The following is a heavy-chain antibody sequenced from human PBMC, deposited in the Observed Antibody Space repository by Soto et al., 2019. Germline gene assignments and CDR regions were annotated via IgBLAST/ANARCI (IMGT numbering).Heavy chain of an antibody. D-gene: IGHD3-3*01. CDR2: IVPAFGTP. CDR3: AIGATIFGVAAYSYYEMEV. V-gene: IGHV1-69*01. J-gene: IGHJ6*02. Sequence: QVQLVQSGAEVKKPGSSVKVSCRASGGTFSNYAISWVRQAPGQGLEWMGGIVPAFGTPNYAQNLQGRITITADDSTTTVYMDLSSLRSEDTDVYYCAIGATIFGVAAYSYYEMEVWGQGTPVTVSS. CDR1: GGTFSNYA.